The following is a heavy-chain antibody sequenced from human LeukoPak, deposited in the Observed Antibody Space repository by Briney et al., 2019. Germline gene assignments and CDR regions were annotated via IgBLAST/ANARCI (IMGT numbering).Heavy chain of an antibody. CDR3: ARGPIVATIKPRYYFDY. CDR2: IIPIFGTA. Sequence: SVKVSCKASGGTFSSYATSWVRQAPGQGFEWMGGIIPIFGTANYAQKFQGRVTITADKSTSTAYMELSSLRSEDTAVYYCARGPIVATIKPRYYFDYWGQGTLVTVSS. J-gene: IGHJ4*02. D-gene: IGHD5-12*01. CDR1: GGTFSSYA. V-gene: IGHV1-69*06.